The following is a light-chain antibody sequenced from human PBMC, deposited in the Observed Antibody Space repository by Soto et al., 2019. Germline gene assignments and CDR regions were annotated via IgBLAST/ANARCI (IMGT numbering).Light chain of an antibody. V-gene: IGKV1-39*01. CDR1: QSISSY. Sequence: IHMTPSTAALSSSVGDRVTITCLASQSISSYLNWYQQKPGKAPKLLIYAASSLQSGVPSRFSGSGSGTDFTLTISSLQPEDFATYYCQQSYSTPLTFGGGTKV. CDR3: QQSYSTPLT. J-gene: IGKJ4*02. CDR2: AAS.